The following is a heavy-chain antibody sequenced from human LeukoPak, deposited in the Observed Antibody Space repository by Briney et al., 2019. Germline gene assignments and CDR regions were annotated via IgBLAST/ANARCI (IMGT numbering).Heavy chain of an antibody. J-gene: IGHJ6*03. V-gene: IGHV1-69*01. CDR3: ARSSVTPGFTTGYYYMGV. CDR1: GGTFSSYA. CDR2: IIPIFGTA. Sequence: SVKVSCKASGGTFSSYAISWVRQAPGQGLEWMGGIIPIFGTANYAQKFQGRVTITADESTSTAYMELSSLRSEDTAVYYCARSSVTPGFTTGYYYMGVWGKGTTVTISS. D-gene: IGHD4-23*01.